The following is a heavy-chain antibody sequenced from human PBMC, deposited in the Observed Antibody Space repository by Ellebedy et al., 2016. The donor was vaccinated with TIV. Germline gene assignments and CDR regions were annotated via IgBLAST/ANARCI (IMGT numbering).Heavy chain of an antibody. CDR1: GGSISSGDYY. Sequence: SETLSLXXTVSGGSISSGDYYWSWIRQPPGKGLEWIGEINRSGSTNYNPSLKSRVTISVDTSKNQFSLKLSSVTAADTAVYYCARRGSGLNWFDPWGQGTLVTVSS. V-gene: IGHV4-61*08. D-gene: IGHD3-10*01. CDR2: INRSGST. CDR3: ARRGSGLNWFDP. J-gene: IGHJ5*02.